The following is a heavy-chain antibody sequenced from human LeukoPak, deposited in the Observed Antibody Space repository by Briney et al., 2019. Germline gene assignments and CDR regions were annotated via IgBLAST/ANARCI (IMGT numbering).Heavy chain of an antibody. CDR1: GFTFSSYA. CDR3: ATGYQYYDYYYMDV. V-gene: IGHV3-23*01. D-gene: IGHD6-25*01. Sequence: GGTLRLSCAASGFTFSSYAVSWVRQAPGKGLERVSGITASGDNTYYADSVKGRFNISRDNSKSTLYLQMNSLRAEDTAVYYCATGYQYYDYYYMDVWGKGTTVTISS. CDR2: ITASGDNT. J-gene: IGHJ6*03.